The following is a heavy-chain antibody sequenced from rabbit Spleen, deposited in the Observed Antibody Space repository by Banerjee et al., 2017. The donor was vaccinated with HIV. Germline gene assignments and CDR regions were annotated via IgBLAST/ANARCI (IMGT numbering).Heavy chain of an antibody. CDR2: IYVNSGST. V-gene: IGHV1S43*01. J-gene: IGHJ4*01. CDR1: GLDLSSRYW. D-gene: IGHD3-1*01. CDR3: VKDYAGPGGNGVGLYFEL. Sequence: QSLEESGGDLVKPGASLTLTCTASGLDLSSRYWICWVRQAPGKGLELVGCIYVNSGSTWYASWVNGRFTISRSTSLNTVDLKMTSLTAADTATYFCVKDYAGPGGNGVGLYFELWGQGTLVTVS.